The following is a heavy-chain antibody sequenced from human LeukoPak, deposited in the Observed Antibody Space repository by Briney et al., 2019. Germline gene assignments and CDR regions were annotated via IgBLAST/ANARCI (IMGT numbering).Heavy chain of an antibody. CDR1: GFTFNNYA. Sequence: GGSLRLSCAAAGFTFNNYAMNWVRQAPGKGLEWVSSISGGGETTYYADSAKGRFTTSRDNSQNTLYLQMNSLRAEDTAVYYCARDYADYVGYFFFDYWGQGTLVTVSS. CDR2: ISGGGETT. CDR3: ARDYADYVGYFFFDY. V-gene: IGHV3-23*01. D-gene: IGHD4-17*01. J-gene: IGHJ4*02.